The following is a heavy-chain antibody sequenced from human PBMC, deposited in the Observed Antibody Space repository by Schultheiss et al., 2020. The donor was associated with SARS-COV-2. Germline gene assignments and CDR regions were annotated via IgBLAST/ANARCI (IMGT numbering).Heavy chain of an antibody. D-gene: IGHD3-10*01. J-gene: IGHJ4*02. CDR3: ARTSGSGSTFDN. V-gene: IGHV3-21*03. Sequence: GGSLRLSCSASGFTFSSYAMHWVRQAPGKGLEWVSSISSSGGSTYYADSVKGRFTISRDNAKNSLDLQMNSLRAEDTALYYCARTSGSGSTFDNWGQGTLVTVSS. CDR2: ISSSGGST. CDR1: GFTFSSYA.